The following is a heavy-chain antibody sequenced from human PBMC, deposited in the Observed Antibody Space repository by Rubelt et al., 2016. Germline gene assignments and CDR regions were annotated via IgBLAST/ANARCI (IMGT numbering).Heavy chain of an antibody. CDR2: IYSGGAT. CDR3: ARDLSDSGRYHHFDY. J-gene: IGHJ4*02. V-gene: IGHV3-66*01. CDR1: GFTVSSNY. Sequence: GGGLVQPGGSLRLSCAASGFTVSSNYMSWVRQAPGKGLEWVSLIYSGGATYYADSVKGRFTISRDNSENTLYLQMNSLRAEDTAVYYCARDLSDSGRYHHFDYWGQGTLLTASS. D-gene: IGHD1-26*01.